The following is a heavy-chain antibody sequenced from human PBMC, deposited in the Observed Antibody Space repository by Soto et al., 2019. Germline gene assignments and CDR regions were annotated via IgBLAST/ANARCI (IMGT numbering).Heavy chain of an antibody. Sequence: SETLSLTCTVSGGSISSGDYYWSWIRQPPGKGLEWIGYIYYSGSTYYNPSLKSRVTISVDTSKNQFSLKLSSVTAADTAVYYCARCYIYYYGMDVWGQGTTVTVSS. V-gene: IGHV4-30-4*01. CDR2: IYYSGST. CDR3: ARCYIYYYGMDV. D-gene: IGHD3-16*02. J-gene: IGHJ6*02. CDR1: GGSISSGDYY.